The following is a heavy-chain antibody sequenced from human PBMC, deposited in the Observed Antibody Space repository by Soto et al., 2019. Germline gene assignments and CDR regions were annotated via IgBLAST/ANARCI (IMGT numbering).Heavy chain of an antibody. Sequence: PLETLSLTCDVSGDSISTYYWSWIRQPPGKGLEWIGYVYYSGSTLYNPSLESRVTMSIDMSKKQVSLKLTSVIAADTAVYYCARTRMIESWIDYWGHGTLVTVLL. CDR3: ARTRMIESWIDY. V-gene: IGHV4-59*01. CDR2: VYYSGST. D-gene: IGHD2-21*01. J-gene: IGHJ4*01. CDR1: GDSISTYY.